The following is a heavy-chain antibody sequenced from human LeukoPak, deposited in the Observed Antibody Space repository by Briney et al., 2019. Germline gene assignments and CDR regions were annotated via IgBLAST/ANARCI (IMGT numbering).Heavy chain of an antibody. J-gene: IGHJ4*02. Sequence: GGSLRLSCAASGFTFSGYSMNWVRQAPGKGLEWVSYISSSGSTIYYADSVKGRFTISRDNAKNSLYLQMNSLRAEDTAVYYCTRRAGGSSRRDYWGQGTLVTVSS. D-gene: IGHD2-15*01. V-gene: IGHV3-48*01. CDR2: ISSSGSTI. CDR3: TRRAGGSSRRDY. CDR1: GFTFSGYS.